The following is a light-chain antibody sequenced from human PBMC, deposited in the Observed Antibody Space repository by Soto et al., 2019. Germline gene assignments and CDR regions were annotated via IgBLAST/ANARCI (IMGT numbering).Light chain of an antibody. CDR2: GTS. Sequence: EIVLTQSPGTLSLSPGDRATLSCRASQSLSVSYIAWYQQRPGQAPRLLIYGTSTRATGIPDRFSGSGSGTDFTLAISRQEPEDFAVYYCHQFGDSPQTFGQGTTVEI. J-gene: IGKJ1*01. CDR3: HQFGDSPQT. CDR1: QSLSVSY. V-gene: IGKV3-20*01.